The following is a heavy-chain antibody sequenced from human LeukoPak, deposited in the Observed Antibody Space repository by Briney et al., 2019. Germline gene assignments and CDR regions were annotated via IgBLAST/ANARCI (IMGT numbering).Heavy chain of an antibody. CDR1: GFTFSSYA. J-gene: IGHJ4*02. CDR3: ARGGSLGY. V-gene: IGHV3-23*01. CDR2: ISDSGGST. D-gene: IGHD6-19*01. Sequence: PGGSLRLSCAASGFTFSSYAMSWVRQAPGKGLEWVSAISDSGGSTYDADSVKGRFTISRDNAKSTLYLQMNSLRVEDTAVYYCARGGSLGYWGQGTLVTVSS.